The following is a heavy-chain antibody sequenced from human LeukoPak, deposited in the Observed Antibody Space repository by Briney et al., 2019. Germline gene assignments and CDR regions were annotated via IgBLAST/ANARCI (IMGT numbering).Heavy chain of an antibody. CDR1: GYTFTVYY. V-gene: IGHV1-2*02. D-gene: IGHD2-2*01. J-gene: IGHJ5*02. CDR3: ARALPRRSINWFDP. CDR2: INPNSGGT. Sequence: ASVTVSCKASGYTFTVYYMHWVRQAPGQGLEWMGWINPNSGGTNYAQKFQGRVTMTRDTSISTAYMELSRLRSDDTAVYYCARALPRRSINWFDPWGQGTLVTVSS.